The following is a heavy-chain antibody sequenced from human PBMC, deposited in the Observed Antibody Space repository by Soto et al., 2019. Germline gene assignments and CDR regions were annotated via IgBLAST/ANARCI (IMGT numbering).Heavy chain of an antibody. CDR1: GYTFTSYG. CDR2: ISAYNGNT. CDR3: ARVLLESAYFDWLAYDY. J-gene: IGHJ4*02. D-gene: IGHD3-9*01. Sequence: ASVKVSCKASGYTFTSYGISWVRQAPGQGLEWMGWISAYNGNTNYAQKLQGRVTMTTDTSTSTAYMELRSLRSDDTAVYYCARVLLESAYFDWLAYDYWGQGTLVAVSS. V-gene: IGHV1-18*01.